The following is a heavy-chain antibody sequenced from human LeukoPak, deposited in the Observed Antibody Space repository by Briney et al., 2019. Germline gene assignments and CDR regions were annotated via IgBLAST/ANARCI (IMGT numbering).Heavy chain of an antibody. CDR1: GGTISSYY. Sequence: SETLSLTCTVSGGTISSYYWSWIRQPPGKGLEWIGYIYYSGSTNYNPSLKSRVTISVDTSKNQFSLKLSSVTAADTAVYYCARSRGGVAYNWCASWGQGTLVTVSS. CDR3: ARSRGGVAYNWCAS. V-gene: IGHV4-59*08. CDR2: IYYSGST. J-gene: IGHJ5*01. D-gene: IGHD3-16*01.